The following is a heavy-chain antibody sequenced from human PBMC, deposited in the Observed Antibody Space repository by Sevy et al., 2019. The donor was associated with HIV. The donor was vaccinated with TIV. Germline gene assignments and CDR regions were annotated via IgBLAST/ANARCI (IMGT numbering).Heavy chain of an antibody. CDR3: AKKGLERIGGYYYYYMDV. J-gene: IGHJ6*03. CDR1: GFTFSSYA. CDR2: ISGSGGST. Sequence: GGSLRLSCAASGFTFSSYAMSWVRQAPGKGLEWVSAISGSGGSTYYADSVKGRFTISRDNSKNTLYLQMSSLRAEDTAVYYCAKKGLERIGGYYYYYMDVWGKGTTVTVSS. D-gene: IGHD3-16*01. V-gene: IGHV3-23*01.